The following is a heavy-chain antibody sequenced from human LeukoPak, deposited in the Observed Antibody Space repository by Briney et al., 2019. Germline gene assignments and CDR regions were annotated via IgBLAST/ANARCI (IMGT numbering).Heavy chain of an antibody. CDR3: ARDQYGYCSGGSCRSYYYYYGMDV. J-gene: IGHJ6*02. Sequence: GRSLRLSCAASGFTFSSYGMHWVRQAPGKGLERVAVIWYDGSNKYYADSVKGRFTISRDNSKNTLYLQMNSLRAEDTAVYYCARDQYGYCSGGSCRSYYYYYGMDVWGQGTTVTVSS. CDR2: IWYDGSNK. D-gene: IGHD2-15*01. V-gene: IGHV3-33*01. CDR1: GFTFSSYG.